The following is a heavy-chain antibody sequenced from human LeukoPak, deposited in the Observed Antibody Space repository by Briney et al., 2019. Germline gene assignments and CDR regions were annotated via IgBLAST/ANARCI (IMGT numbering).Heavy chain of an antibody. CDR3: ARQLWTRPDYYYMDV. D-gene: IGHD2-21*01. CDR2: IYPGDSDT. V-gene: IGHV5-51*01. Sequence: GESLKISCKGSGYSFTSYWIGWVRQMPGEGLEWMGIIYPGDSDTRYSPSFQGQVTISADKSISTAYLQWSSLKASDTAMYYCARQLWTRPDYYYMDVWGKGTTVTISS. CDR1: GYSFTSYW. J-gene: IGHJ6*03.